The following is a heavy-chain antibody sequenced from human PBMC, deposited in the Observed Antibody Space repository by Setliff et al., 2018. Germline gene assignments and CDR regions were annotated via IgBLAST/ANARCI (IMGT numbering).Heavy chain of an antibody. D-gene: IGHD3-22*01. Sequence: PGGSLRLSCAASGITFRTYSLNWVRQAPGKGLEWVANIKQDGNEKHYVDSVKGRFTISIDNAKNSLYLQMNSLRAEDTAVYYCARGSSGYYYAREYFDYWGQGTLVTVSS. V-gene: IGHV3-7*04. CDR3: ARGSSGYYYAREYFDY. CDR2: IKQDGNEK. CDR1: GITFRTYS. J-gene: IGHJ4*02.